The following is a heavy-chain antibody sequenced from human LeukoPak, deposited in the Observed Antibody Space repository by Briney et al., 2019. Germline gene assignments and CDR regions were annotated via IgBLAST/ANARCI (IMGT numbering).Heavy chain of an antibody. CDR1: GFTFSDYV. CDR2: LSGSGAGT. CDR3: AKAELGVDTFFDY. J-gene: IGHJ4*02. V-gene: IGHV3-23*01. Sequence: GGSLRLSCAASGFTFSDYVLGWVCQAPGRGLEWVATLSGSGAGTYYSDSVQGRFTISRDNSKRTLFLQMNSLRAEDTAFYYCAKAELGVDTFFDYWGQGTLVTVSS. D-gene: IGHD3-3*01.